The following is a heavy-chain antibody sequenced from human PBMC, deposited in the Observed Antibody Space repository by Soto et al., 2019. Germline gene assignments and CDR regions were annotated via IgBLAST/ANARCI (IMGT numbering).Heavy chain of an antibody. CDR3: ARDLGIAAALDV. D-gene: IGHD6-13*01. J-gene: IGHJ6*02. CDR2: ISSSGSTI. Sequence: PGGSLRLSCAASGFTFSSYEMNWVRQAPGKGLEWVSYISSSGSTIYYADSVKGRFTISRDNAKNSLYLQMNSLRAEDTAVYYCARDLGIAAALDVWGQGTTVTVSS. CDR1: GFTFSSYE. V-gene: IGHV3-48*03.